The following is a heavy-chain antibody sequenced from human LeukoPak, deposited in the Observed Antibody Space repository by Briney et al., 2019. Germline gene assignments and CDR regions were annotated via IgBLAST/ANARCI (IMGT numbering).Heavy chain of an antibody. D-gene: IGHD3-22*01. V-gene: IGHV6-1*01. CDR1: GDSVSSNSAA. CDR2: TYYRSKWHN. Sequence: SQTLSLTCAISGDSVSSNSAAWNWIRQSPSRGLEWLGRTYYRSKWHNDYAVSVKSRITINPDTSKNQFSLQLNSVTPEDTAVYYCARGSITMIVHPFDYWGQGTLVTVSS. CDR3: ARGSITMIVHPFDY. J-gene: IGHJ4*02.